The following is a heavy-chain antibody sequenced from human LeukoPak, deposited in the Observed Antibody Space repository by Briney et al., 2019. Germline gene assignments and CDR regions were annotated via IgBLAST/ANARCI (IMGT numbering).Heavy chain of an antibody. V-gene: IGHV4-4*07. CDR2: TYTSGST. J-gene: IGHJ3*02. CDR1: GGSISSYY. CDR3: ASQSYFNAFDI. Sequence: SETLSLTCTVSGGSISSYYWSWIRQPAGKGLEWIGRTYTSGSTNYNPSLKSRVTMSVDTSKNQFSLKLSSVTAADTAVYYCASQSYFNAFDIWGQGTMVTVSS. D-gene: IGHD1-26*01.